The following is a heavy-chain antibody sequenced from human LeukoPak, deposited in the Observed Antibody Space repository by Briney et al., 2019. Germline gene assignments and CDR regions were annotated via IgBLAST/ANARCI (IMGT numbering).Heavy chain of an antibody. CDR3: ARGSRPVYNLLTGKRYFDY. CDR1: GGTFSNYA. Sequence: GASVKVSCKASGGTFSNYAVSWVRQAPGQGLEWMGGFIPVFGPANYAQKFQGRVTITADESTSTAYMELSSLRSEDTAVYYCARGSRPVYNLLTGKRYFDYWGQGTLLTVSS. V-gene: IGHV1-69*13. D-gene: IGHD3-9*01. J-gene: IGHJ4*02. CDR2: FIPVFGPA.